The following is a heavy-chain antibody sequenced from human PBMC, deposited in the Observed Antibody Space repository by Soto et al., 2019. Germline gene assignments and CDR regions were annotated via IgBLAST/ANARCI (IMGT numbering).Heavy chain of an antibody. Sequence: PGGSLRPSCAASGFTFSSYAMSWVRQAPGEGLEWFSAISGSGGITYYADSVKGRFTISRDNSRNTLYLQINSLRAEDTAVYYCEKPYGDFPPGARWGQGTMVTVSS. J-gene: IGHJ3*01. CDR3: EKPYGDFPPGAR. V-gene: IGHV3-23*01. D-gene: IGHD4-17*01. CDR2: ISGSGGIT. CDR1: GFTFSSYA.